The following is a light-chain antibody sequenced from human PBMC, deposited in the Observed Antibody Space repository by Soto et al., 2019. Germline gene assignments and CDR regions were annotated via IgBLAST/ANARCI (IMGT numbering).Light chain of an antibody. Sequence: EIVLTQSPGTLSLSPGERATLSCRASQSVRNNYLAWYQQNPGQAPRLLIYGASNRATGIPDRFSGSGSGTDFTLTISRLEPEAFAVYYCQQYGSSGTFGQGTKVEIK. CDR1: QSVRNNY. J-gene: IGKJ1*01. CDR2: GAS. V-gene: IGKV3-20*01. CDR3: QQYGSSGT.